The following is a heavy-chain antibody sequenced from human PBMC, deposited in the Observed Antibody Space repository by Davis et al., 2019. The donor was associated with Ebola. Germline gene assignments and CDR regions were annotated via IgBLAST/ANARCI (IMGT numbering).Heavy chain of an antibody. CDR2: IKTDGSLI. D-gene: IGHD3-16*01. CDR3: AREGRVFALDY. J-gene: IGHJ4*02. V-gene: IGHV3-74*01. CDR1: GFSFSSYW. Sequence: PGGSLRLSCAASGFSFSSYWMHWVRQVPGKGLVWVSRIKTDGSLIGYGDSVQGRFLISRDNAKNTLYLQMNDLRAEDTAVYYCAREGRVFALDYWGQGALVTVSS.